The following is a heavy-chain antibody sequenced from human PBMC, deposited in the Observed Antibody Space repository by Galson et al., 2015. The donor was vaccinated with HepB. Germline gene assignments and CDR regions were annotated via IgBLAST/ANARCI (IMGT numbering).Heavy chain of an antibody. CDR2: ISSSGSSPI. D-gene: IGHD3-3*01. Sequence: SLRLSCAASGFTFSDYYMSWIRQAPGKGLEWVSYISSSGSSPIYYADSVKGRFTISRDNAKNSPNLQMNSLRAEDTAVYYCARTGFGWFDPWGQGTLVTVSS. CDR3: ARTGFGWFDP. J-gene: IGHJ5*02. CDR1: GFTFSDYY. V-gene: IGHV3-11*01.